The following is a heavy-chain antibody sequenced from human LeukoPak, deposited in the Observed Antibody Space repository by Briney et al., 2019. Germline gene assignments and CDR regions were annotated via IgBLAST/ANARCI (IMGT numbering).Heavy chain of an antibody. CDR2: ISGGGGST. Sequence: GGSLRLSCAASGFTFSSYGMSWVRQAPGKGLEWVSAISGGGGSTYYADSVKGRFTISRDNSKNTLYLQMNSLRAEDTAVYYCATRTSGSYYASFDYWGQGTLVTVSS. J-gene: IGHJ4*02. V-gene: IGHV3-23*01. CDR3: ATRTSGSYYASFDY. D-gene: IGHD1-26*01. CDR1: GFTFSSYG.